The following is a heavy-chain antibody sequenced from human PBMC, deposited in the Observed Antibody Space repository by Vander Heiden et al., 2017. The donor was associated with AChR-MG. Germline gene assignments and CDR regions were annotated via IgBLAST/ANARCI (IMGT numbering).Heavy chain of an antibody. D-gene: IGHD2-21*01. CDR3: TKDKFGGDDIPSHAFDV. CDR2: IRRDGDKT. J-gene: IGHJ3*01. V-gene: IGHV3-43*01. Sequence: EVQLVESGGLVVQPGGSLRLSCAVSAFNFDDYTMHWVRQVPGKGLEWVSLIRRDGDKTFHADSLKGRFTISRDNRKNSLYLQLNSLRTEDTGMYYCTKDKFGGDDIPSHAFDVWGPGTMVTASS. CDR1: AFNFDDYT.